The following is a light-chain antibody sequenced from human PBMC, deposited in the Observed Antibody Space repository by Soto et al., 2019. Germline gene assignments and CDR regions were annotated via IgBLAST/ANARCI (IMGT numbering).Light chain of an antibody. V-gene: IGKV1-39*01. Sequence: DIQMTQSPSSLSASVGERVTITCRASQSISSYLNWYQQKTGKAPKLLIYAASSLQSGVPSRFSGSGSGTDITLSISILQPGNFATYYGQQSYRTPVTFGQGTRLEIK. J-gene: IGKJ5*01. CDR2: AAS. CDR1: QSISSY. CDR3: QQSYRTPVT.